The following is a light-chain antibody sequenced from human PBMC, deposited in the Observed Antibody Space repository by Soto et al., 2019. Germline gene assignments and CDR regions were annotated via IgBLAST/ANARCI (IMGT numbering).Light chain of an antibody. CDR3: QQYNNWPPLT. CDR1: QSVSSN. J-gene: IGKJ1*01. Sequence: EIVMTQSPATLSVSPGERATLSCRASQSVSSNLAWYQQKPGQAPRLLIYGASTRATGIPARFSGSGSGTGFPPPLHRLQFEDFAGYYCQQYNNWPPLTFGQGTKV. V-gene: IGKV3-15*01. CDR2: GAS.